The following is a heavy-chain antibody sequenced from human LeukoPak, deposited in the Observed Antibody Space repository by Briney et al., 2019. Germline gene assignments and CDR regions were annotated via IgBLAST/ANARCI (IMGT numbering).Heavy chain of an antibody. Sequence: ASVKVSCKASGGTFSSYAISWVRQAPGQGLEWMGGIIPIFGTANYAQKFQGRVTITADESTSTAYMELSSLRSEDTAVYYCARELSGYESRVGYYYMDVWGKGTTVTVSS. CDR1: GGTFSSYA. D-gene: IGHD5-12*01. V-gene: IGHV1-69*13. CDR3: ARELSGYESRVGYYYMDV. J-gene: IGHJ6*03. CDR2: IIPIFGTA.